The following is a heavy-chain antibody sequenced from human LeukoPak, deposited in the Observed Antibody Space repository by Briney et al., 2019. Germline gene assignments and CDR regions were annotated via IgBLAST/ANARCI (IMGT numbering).Heavy chain of an antibody. CDR3: ARDRAGFGEFDY. V-gene: IGHV4-30-2*01. CDR2: IYHSGST. J-gene: IGHJ4*02. CDR1: GGSISSGGYS. Sequence: PSQTLSLTCAVSGGSISSGGYSWSWIRQPPGKGLEWIGYIYHSGSTNYNPSLKSRVTISVDKSKNQFSLKLSSVTAADTAVYYCARDRAGFGEFDYWGQGTLVTVSS. D-gene: IGHD3-10*01.